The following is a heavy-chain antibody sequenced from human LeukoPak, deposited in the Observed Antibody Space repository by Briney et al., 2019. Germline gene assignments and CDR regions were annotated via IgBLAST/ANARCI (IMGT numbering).Heavy chain of an antibody. Sequence: SVKVSCKASGGTFSSYAISWVRRAPGQGLEWMGGIIPIFGTANYAQKFQGRVTITADESTSTAYMELSSLRSEDTAVYYCARGGGSGSWLIDYWGQGTLVTVSS. V-gene: IGHV1-69*13. CDR2: IIPIFGTA. CDR1: GGTFSSYA. J-gene: IGHJ4*02. CDR3: ARGGGSGSWLIDY. D-gene: IGHD3-10*01.